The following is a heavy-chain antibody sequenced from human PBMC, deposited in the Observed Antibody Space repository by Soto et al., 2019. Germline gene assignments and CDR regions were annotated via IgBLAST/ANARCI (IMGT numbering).Heavy chain of an antibody. D-gene: IGHD6-13*01. CDR2: ISRSSSTI. Sequence: EVQLVESGGGLVQPGGSLRLSCVASGFTLSRYSMNWVRQAPGKGLEWVSYISRSSSTIYYADSVKGRFTISRDNAENSRYLQRNSLRAEDTAVYYCARDRAGGIPDYWGQGTRVTVSS. J-gene: IGHJ4*02. CDR1: GFTLSRYS. CDR3: ARDRAGGIPDY. V-gene: IGHV3-48*01.